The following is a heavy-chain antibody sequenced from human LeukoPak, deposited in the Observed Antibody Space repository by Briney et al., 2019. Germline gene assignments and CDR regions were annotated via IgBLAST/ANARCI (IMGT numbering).Heavy chain of an antibody. J-gene: IGHJ3*02. CDR1: GYTFTDYY. CDR3: AKVPIYGSSDARAFDI. Sequence: ASVKVSCKASGYTFTDYYIHWVRQAPGQGLEWMGWINPNSGGTNYAQKFQGWVTMTRDTSISTAYMELTRLRAEDTAVYYCAKVPIYGSSDARAFDIRGQGTMVTVSS. D-gene: IGHD6-13*01. V-gene: IGHV1-2*04. CDR2: INPNSGGT.